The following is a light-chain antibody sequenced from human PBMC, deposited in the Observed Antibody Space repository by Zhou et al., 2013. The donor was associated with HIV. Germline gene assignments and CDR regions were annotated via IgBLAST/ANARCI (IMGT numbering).Light chain of an antibody. Sequence: DIVVTQSPLSLTVTPGEPASISCRSSQSLLHSNGYNYLDWYLQKPGQSPQVLIYLGSNRASGVPDRFSGSGSGTDFTLTISRVEAEDVGVYYCMQALQTPPTFGQGTRLEIK. V-gene: IGKV2-28*01. CDR2: LGS. J-gene: IGKJ5*01. CDR3: MQALQTPPT. CDR1: QSLLHSNGYNY.